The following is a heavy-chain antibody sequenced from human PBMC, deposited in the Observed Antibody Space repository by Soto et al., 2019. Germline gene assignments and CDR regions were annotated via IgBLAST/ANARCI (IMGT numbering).Heavy chain of an antibody. CDR1: GFTFSSYE. Sequence: GGSLRLSCAASGFTFSSYEMNWVRQAPGKGLEWVSYISSSGSTIYYADSVKGRFTISRDNAKNSLYLQMNSLRAEDTAAYYCARVPLAVAFDYWGQGTLVTVSS. V-gene: IGHV3-48*03. D-gene: IGHD6-19*01. CDR2: ISSSGSTI. J-gene: IGHJ4*02. CDR3: ARVPLAVAFDY.